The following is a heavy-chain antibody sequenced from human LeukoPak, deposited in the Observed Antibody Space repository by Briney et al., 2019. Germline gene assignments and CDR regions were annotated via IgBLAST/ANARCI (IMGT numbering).Heavy chain of an antibody. CDR3: AKDLGYDYVWGEGNLYDF. CDR2: IRYDGSIK. Sequence: GGSLRLSCSASGFTFIRYGMNWVRQAPGKGLEWVAFIRYDGSIKHYADSVKGRFSISRDNSKNTLYLQMNSLRAEDTAVYYCAKDLGYDYVWGEGNLYDFWGQGTLVTVSS. J-gene: IGHJ4*02. CDR1: GFTFIRYG. D-gene: IGHD3-16*01. V-gene: IGHV3-30*02.